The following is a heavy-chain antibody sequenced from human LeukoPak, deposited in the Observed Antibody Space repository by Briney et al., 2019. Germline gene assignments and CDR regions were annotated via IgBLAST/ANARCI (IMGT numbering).Heavy chain of an antibody. J-gene: IGHJ5*02. V-gene: IGHV1-18*04. CDR1: GYTFTSYG. D-gene: IGHD1-1*01. CDR2: ISAYNGST. CDR3: ARDRAGTTGNWFDP. Sequence: GASVKVSCKASGYTFTSYGISWVRQAPGQGLEWMGWISAYNGSTNYAQKLQGRVTMTTDTSTSTAYMELRSLRSDDTAVYYCARDRAGTTGNWFDPWGQGTLVTVSS.